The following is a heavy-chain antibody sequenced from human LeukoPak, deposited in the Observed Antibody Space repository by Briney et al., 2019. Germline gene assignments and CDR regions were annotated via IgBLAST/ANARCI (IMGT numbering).Heavy chain of an antibody. V-gene: IGHV4-38-2*02. CDR2: IYHSGST. CDR1: GYSISSGYY. D-gene: IGHD4-17*01. J-gene: IGHJ5*02. Sequence: PSETLSLTCTVSGYSISSGYYWGWIRQPPGKGPEWIGSIYHSGSTYYNPSLRSRVTISVDTSKNQFSLKLSSVTAADTAVYYCARRGTVTTGVVGQGTKQNWFDPWGQGTLVTVSS. CDR3: ARRGTVTTGVVGQGTKQNWFDP.